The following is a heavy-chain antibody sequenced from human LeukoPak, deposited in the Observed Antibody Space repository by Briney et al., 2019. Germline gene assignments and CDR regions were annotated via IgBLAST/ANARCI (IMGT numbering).Heavy chain of an antibody. CDR2: ISWNSDTI. D-gene: IGHD3-10*01. CDR1: GFTFGDYA. Sequence: GGSLRLSCAAAGFTFGDYAMHWVRRAPGEGLEWVSGISWNSDTIAYADSVKGRFTISRDTAKNSLYLQMNSLRPEDTALYYCAKVGGLGSFYRSPYFAFWGQGTLVTVSS. J-gene: IGHJ4*02. V-gene: IGHV3-9*01. CDR3: AKVGGLGSFYRSPYFAF.